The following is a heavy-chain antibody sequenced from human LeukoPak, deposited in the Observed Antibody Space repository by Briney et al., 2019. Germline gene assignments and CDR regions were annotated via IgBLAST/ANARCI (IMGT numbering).Heavy chain of an antibody. J-gene: IGHJ5*02. Sequence: GGSLRLSCAASGFTFSSYEMNWVRQPPGKGLEWVSYISSSGSTIYYADSVKGRFTISRDNAKNSLYLQMNSLRAEDTAVYYCAREAVAGTAPWGQGTLVTVSS. CDR2: ISSSGSTI. V-gene: IGHV3-48*03. CDR3: AREAVAGTAP. D-gene: IGHD6-19*01. CDR1: GFTFSSYE.